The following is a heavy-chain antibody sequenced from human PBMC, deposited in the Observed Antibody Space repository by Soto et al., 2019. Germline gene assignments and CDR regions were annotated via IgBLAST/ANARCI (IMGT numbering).Heavy chain of an antibody. CDR1: GYTFTSYY. CDR2: INPSGGST. V-gene: IGHV1-46*01. D-gene: IGHD3-10*01. Sequence: XXVKVSCKASGYTFTSYYMHWVRHAPGQGLEWMGIINPSGGSTSYAQKFQGRVTMTRDTSKNQFSLKLSSVTAADTAVYYCARPRGSTALEGYYFDYWGQGTLVTVSS. CDR3: ARPRGSTALEGYYFDY. J-gene: IGHJ4*02.